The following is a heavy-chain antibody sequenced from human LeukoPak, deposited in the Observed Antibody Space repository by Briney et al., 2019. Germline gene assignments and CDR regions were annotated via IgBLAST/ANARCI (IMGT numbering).Heavy chain of an antibody. CDR2: IYQRATV. Sequence: SATLSLTCNVSGYSISSGYFWGWVRQAPGKGLEWIGSIYQRATVHYNPSLKSRVTISLDTSKNHFSLNLRSMQASDTAVYYCARAFCVGECFVLHIFFDSWGQGTLVTVSS. D-gene: IGHD2-21*01. V-gene: IGHV4-38-2*02. CDR1: GYSISSGYF. J-gene: IGHJ4*02. CDR3: ARAFCVGECFVLHIFFDS.